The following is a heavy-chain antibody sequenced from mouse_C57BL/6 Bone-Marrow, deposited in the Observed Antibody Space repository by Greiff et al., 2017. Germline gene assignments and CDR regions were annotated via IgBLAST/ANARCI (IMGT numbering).Heavy chain of an antibody. CDR3: TTSGYYSPWFAY. V-gene: IGHV14-1*01. D-gene: IGHD2-12*01. CDR1: GFNIKDYY. J-gene: IGHJ3*01. CDR2: IDPEDGDT. Sequence: VQLQQSGAELVRPGASVKLSCTASGFNIKDYYMHWVKQRPEQGLEWIGRIDPEDGDTEYAPKFQGKDTMTADTSSNTAYLQLSRLTSEDTAVYYCTTSGYYSPWFAYWGQGTLVTVSA.